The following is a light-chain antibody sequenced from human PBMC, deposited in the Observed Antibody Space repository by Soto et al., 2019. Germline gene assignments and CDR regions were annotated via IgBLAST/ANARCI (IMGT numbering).Light chain of an antibody. J-gene: IGKJ3*01. CDR1: QSVSSSY. CDR2: GAS. V-gene: IGKV3-20*01. Sequence: EIVVTQSPGTLSLSPGERATLSCRASQSVSSSYLAWYQQKPGQAPRLLIYGASSRPTGIPDRFSGSGSGTEFNLTISRLEPEDFAVYYCQQYGSSPFTLGPWTKVDIK. CDR3: QQYGSSPFT.